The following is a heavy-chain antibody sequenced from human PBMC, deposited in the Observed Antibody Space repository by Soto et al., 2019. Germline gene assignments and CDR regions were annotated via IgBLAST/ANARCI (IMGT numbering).Heavy chain of an antibody. CDR3: ARGPPLGY. Sequence: QLQLQESGSGLVKPSQTLSLTCAVSGGSISSGGYSWSWIRQPPGKGLECIGYIYHSGSTYYSPSIKSRVTITIHRSKNQFSLKLGAVTAADTAVYYCARGPPLGYWGQGTLVTVSS. V-gene: IGHV4-30-2*01. CDR2: IYHSGST. CDR1: GGSISSGGYS. J-gene: IGHJ4*02.